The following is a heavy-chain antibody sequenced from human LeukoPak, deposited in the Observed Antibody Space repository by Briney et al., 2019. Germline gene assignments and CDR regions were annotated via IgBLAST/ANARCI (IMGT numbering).Heavy chain of an antibody. Sequence: SETLPLTCTVSGASISMSYWSWIRQPPGKGLEWIGYINYKGITNYNPSLRSRVTISLDTSKNQFSLNLNSVTTADAAVYYCARAPPQRCPGDSCYPIFDYWGQGTLVTVSS. J-gene: IGHJ4*02. CDR1: GASISMSY. CDR3: ARAPPQRCPGDSCYPIFDY. V-gene: IGHV4-59*01. D-gene: IGHD2-15*01. CDR2: INYKGIT.